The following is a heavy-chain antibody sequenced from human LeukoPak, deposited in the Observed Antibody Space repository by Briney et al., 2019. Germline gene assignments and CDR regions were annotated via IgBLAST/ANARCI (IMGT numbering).Heavy chain of an antibody. CDR1: GYTLTELS. J-gene: IGHJ4*02. CDR2: FDPEDGET. V-gene: IGHV1-24*01. CDR3: ATAYPPSSSWYYFDY. D-gene: IGHD6-13*01. Sequence: ASVKVSCKVSGYTLTELSMHWVRQAPGKGLEWMGGFDPEDGETIYAQKFQGRVTMTEDTSTDTAYMELSRLTSEDTAVYYCATAYPPSSSWYYFDYWGQGTLVTVSS.